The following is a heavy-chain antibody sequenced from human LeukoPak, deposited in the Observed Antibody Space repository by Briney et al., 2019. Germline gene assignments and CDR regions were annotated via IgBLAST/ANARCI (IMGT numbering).Heavy chain of an antibody. Sequence: GASVKVSCKASGGTFSSYAISWVRQAPGQGLEWMGGIIPIFGTANYAQKFQGRVTINADKSTSTAYMELSSLRFEDTAVYYCARDRWGYDFWSGYYYYMDVWGKGTTVTVSS. CDR1: GGTFSSYA. J-gene: IGHJ6*03. V-gene: IGHV1-69*06. CDR3: ARDRWGYDFWSGYYYYMDV. D-gene: IGHD3-3*01. CDR2: IIPIFGTA.